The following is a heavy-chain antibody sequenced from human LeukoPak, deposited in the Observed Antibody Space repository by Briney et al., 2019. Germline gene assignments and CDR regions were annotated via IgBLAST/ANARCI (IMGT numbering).Heavy chain of an antibody. V-gene: IGHV4-59*01. D-gene: IGHD3-22*01. CDR2: IYYSGST. Sequence: PSETLSLTCTVSGGSISSYYWSWIRQPPGKGLEWIGYIYYSGSTNYNPSLKSRVTISVDTSKNQFSLKLSSVTAADTAVYYCAGAYYYDSSGYYLLQHWGQGTLVTVSS. CDR1: GGSISSYY. CDR3: AGAYYYDSSGYYLLQH. J-gene: IGHJ1*01.